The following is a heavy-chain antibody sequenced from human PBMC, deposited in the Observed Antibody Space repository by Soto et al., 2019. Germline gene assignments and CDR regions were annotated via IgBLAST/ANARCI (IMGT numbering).Heavy chain of an antibody. CDR3: ARFITMVRGVILHWFDP. CDR2: IYYSGST. V-gene: IGHV4-30-4*01. CDR1: GGSISSSSYY. J-gene: IGHJ5*02. D-gene: IGHD3-10*01. Sequence: PSETLSLTCTVSGGSISSSSYYWSWIRQPPGKGLEWIGYIYYSGSTYYNPSLKSRVTISVDTSKNQFSLKLSSVTAADTAVYYCARFITMVRGVILHWFDPWGQGTLVTVSS.